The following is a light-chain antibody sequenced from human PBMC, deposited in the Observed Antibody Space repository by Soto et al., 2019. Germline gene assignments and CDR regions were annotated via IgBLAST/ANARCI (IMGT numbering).Light chain of an antibody. CDR3: QQIYSAPLT. V-gene: IGKV1-39*01. CDR1: QSITTY. J-gene: IGKJ4*01. Sequence: DIPMTQSPSSLSASVGDRVTITCRASQSITTYLNWYRQKPGKAPKLLIYAASSLQSGVPSRFSGSGSETEVTLSISSLQPEDFATYFCQQIYSAPLTFGGGTKVEIK. CDR2: AAS.